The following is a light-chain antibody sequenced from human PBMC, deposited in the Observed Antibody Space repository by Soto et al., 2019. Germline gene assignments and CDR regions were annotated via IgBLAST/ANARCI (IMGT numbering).Light chain of an antibody. J-gene: IGKJ3*01. CDR3: QQYNNWPLA. Sequence: EIVMTQSPATLSVSPGERATLSCRASQRVSSNLAVYQQKPGQAPRLLIYVASTRATGIPARFSGSGSGTEFPLTINSLQSEDFAVYYCQQYNNWPLAFGPGTKVDIK. CDR1: QRVSSN. CDR2: VAS. V-gene: IGKV3-15*01.